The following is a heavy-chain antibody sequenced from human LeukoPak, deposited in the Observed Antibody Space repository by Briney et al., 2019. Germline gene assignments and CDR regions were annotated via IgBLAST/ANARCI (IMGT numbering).Heavy chain of an antibody. J-gene: IGHJ3*01. CDR3: ARVTHSYGYGDAFDV. CDR1: GFTFSRYS. V-gene: IGHV3-53*01. CDR2: IYSGGST. Sequence: GGSLRLSCAASGFTFSRYSMNWVRQAPGKGLEWVSVIYSGGSTYYADSVKGRFTISRDNSKNTLYLQMNSLRAEDTAVYYCARVTHSYGYGDAFDVWGQGTMVTVSS. D-gene: IGHD5-18*01.